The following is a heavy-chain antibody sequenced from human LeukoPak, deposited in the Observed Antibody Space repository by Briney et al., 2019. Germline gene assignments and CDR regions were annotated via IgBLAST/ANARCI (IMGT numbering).Heavy chain of an antibody. V-gene: IGHV4-34*01. CDR1: GGSFTNYY. Sequence: SETLSLTCAVYGGSFTNYYWSWIRQPPGKGLEWIGEINHSGSTNYNPSLKSRVTISVDTSKNQFSLKLSSVTAADTAVYYCARGNVRVLRYFDWLLFDYFDYWGQGTLVTVSS. CDR2: INHSGST. CDR3: ARGNVRVLRYFDWLLFDYFDY. J-gene: IGHJ4*02. D-gene: IGHD3-9*01.